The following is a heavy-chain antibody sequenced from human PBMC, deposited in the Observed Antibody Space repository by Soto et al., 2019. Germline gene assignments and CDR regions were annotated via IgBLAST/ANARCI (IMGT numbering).Heavy chain of an antibody. CDR1: GYTFTSYG. J-gene: IGHJ4*02. CDR2: ISAYNGNT. CDR3: ARAYCSGGSCSPGGFDY. Sequence: QVQLVQSGAEVKKPGASVKVSCKASGYTFTSYGISWVRQAPGQGLEWMGWISAYNGNTNYAQKLQGRVTMTTDTSTSTAYMELRSLRSDDTAVYYCARAYCSGGSCSPGGFDYWGQGTLVTVSS. V-gene: IGHV1-18*01. D-gene: IGHD2-15*01.